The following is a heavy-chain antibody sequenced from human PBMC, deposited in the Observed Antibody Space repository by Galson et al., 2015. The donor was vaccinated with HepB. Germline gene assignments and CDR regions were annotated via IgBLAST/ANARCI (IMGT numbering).Heavy chain of an antibody. Sequence: SLRLSCAASGFTFSTYGMHWVRQAPGKGLEWVAVISYDENNEYYSDSVKGRFTISRDNSKNTLYLQMNSLRAEDTAVYYCAKDGGLPYCSSTFCPKQYGIDSWGQGTLVTVS. CDR3: AKDGGLPYCSSTFCPKQYGIDS. CDR2: ISYDENNE. J-gene: IGHJ5*01. V-gene: IGHV3-30*18. D-gene: IGHD2-2*01. CDR1: GFTFSTYG.